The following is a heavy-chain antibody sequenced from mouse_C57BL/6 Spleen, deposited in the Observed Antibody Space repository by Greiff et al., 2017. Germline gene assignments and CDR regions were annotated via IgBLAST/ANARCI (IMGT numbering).Heavy chain of an antibody. D-gene: IGHD1-1*01. V-gene: IGHV1-64*01. Sequence: VQLQQPGAELVKPGASVKLSCKASGYTFTSYWMHWVKQRPGQGLEWIGMIHPNSGSTNYNEKFKSKATLTVDKSSSTAYMQLSSLTSEDSAVYYCARGGSSFYAMDYWGQGTSVTVSS. J-gene: IGHJ4*01. CDR2: IHPNSGST. CDR1: GYTFTSYW. CDR3: ARGGSSFYAMDY.